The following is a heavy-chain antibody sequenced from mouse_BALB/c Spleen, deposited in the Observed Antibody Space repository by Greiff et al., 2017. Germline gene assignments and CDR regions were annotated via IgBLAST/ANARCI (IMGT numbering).Heavy chain of an antibody. CDR2: ISSGGSYT. Sequence: EVHLVESGGGLVKPGGSLKLSCAASGFTFSSYAMSWVRQTPEKRLEWVATISSGGSYTYYPDSVKGRFTIARDNAKNTLYLQMSSLRSEDTAMYYCARHGNHTDFDYWGQGTTLTVSS. CDR1: GFTFSSYA. J-gene: IGHJ2*01. D-gene: IGHD2-1*01. CDR3: ARHGNHTDFDY. V-gene: IGHV5-9-3*01.